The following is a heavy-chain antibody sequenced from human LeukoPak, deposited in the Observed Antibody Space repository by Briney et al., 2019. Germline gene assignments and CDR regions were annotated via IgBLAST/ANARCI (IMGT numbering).Heavy chain of an antibody. CDR3: ARDRGLKYGYSFLDS. CDR2: ISYSGIT. V-gene: IGHV4-31*03. CDR1: GGSIRSGDYY. J-gene: IGHJ4*02. D-gene: IGHD5-24*01. Sequence: SETLSLTCTVSGGSIRSGDYYWSWIRQHPGKGLEWIGYISYSGITYSNPSLKSRVTISVGTSKRQFSLRLNSVTPADTAVYYCARDRGLKYGYSFLDSWGQGALVTVSS.